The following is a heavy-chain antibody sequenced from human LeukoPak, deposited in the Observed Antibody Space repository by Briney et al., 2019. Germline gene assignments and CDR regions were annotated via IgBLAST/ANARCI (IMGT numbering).Heavy chain of an antibody. D-gene: IGHD3-3*01. J-gene: IGHJ4*02. CDR1: GYTLTNYA. Sequence: EASVKVSCKASGYTLTNYAITWVRQAPGQGLEWKGWISAYNGNTNYAQKLQGRVTMTTDTTTSTAYMELRSLRSDDTAVYYCARDMEAFWSGYYGNFDYWGQGTLVTVSS. CDR3: ARDMEAFWSGYYGNFDY. V-gene: IGHV1-18*01. CDR2: ISAYNGNT.